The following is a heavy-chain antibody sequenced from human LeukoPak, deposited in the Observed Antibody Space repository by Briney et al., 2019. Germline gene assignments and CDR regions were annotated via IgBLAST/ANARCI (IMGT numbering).Heavy chain of an antibody. CDR2: TSYDGINK. J-gene: IGHJ4*02. V-gene: IGHV3-30*04. CDR1: GFTFSGYA. CDR3: VKPYYYSSGSLS. Sequence: GGSLRLSCTASGFTFSGYAMHWVRQAPGKGLQWVAVTSYDGINKFYLDSVKGRFTISRDNAKNSLSLQMNSLRADDTAVYYCVKPYYYSSGSLSWGQGTLVTVSS. D-gene: IGHD3-10*01.